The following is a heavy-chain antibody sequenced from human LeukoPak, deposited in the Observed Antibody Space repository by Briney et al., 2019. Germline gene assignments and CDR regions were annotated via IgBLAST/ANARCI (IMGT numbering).Heavy chain of an antibody. CDR3: AKVERSSWTALDY. J-gene: IGHJ4*02. D-gene: IGHD6-13*01. CDR1: GFTFDDYA. CDR2: ISWNSGSI. Sequence: GRSLRLSCAASGFTFDDYAMHWVRQAPGKGLEWVSGISWNSGSICYADSVKGRFTISRDHAKTSLYLQINSLRAEHTALYYFAKVERSSWTALDYWGQGNLVTVSS. V-gene: IGHV3-9*01.